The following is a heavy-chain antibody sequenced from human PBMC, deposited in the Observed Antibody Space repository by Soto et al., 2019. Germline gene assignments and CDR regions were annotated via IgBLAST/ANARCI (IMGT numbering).Heavy chain of an antibody. CDR1: VGSISSYY. J-gene: IGHJ6*02. D-gene: IGHD5-18*01. V-gene: IGHV4-59*01. Sequence: AETLCLTCTFSVGSISSYYWSWIRQPPGKGLEWIGYIYYSGSNNYNPSLKSRVTISVDTSKNQFSLKLSSVTAADTAVYYCARDRGYSYGYTMDAWGQGTTVTVSS. CDR3: ARDRGYSYGYTMDA. CDR2: IYYSGSN.